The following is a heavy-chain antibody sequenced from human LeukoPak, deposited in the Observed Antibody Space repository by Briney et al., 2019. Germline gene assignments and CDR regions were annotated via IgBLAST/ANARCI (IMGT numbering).Heavy chain of an antibody. CDR3: ARVESGSYYFHYYYMDV. Sequence: ASVEVSCKASGYTFTSYGISWVRQAPGQGLEWMGWISAYNGNTNYAQKLQGRVTMTTDTSTSTAYMELRSLRSDDTAVYYCARVESGSYYFHYYYMDVWGKGTTVTVSS. D-gene: IGHD1-26*01. J-gene: IGHJ6*03. CDR2: ISAYNGNT. CDR1: GYTFTSYG. V-gene: IGHV1-18*01.